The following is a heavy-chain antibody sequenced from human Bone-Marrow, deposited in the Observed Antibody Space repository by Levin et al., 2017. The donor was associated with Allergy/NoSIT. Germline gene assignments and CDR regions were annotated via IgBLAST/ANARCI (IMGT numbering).Heavy chain of an antibody. CDR1: GYTFNTYG. D-gene: IGHD1-1*01. CDR3: ARDDNWNDPYYFDY. Sequence: ASVKVSCKASGYTFNTYGFGWVRQAPGQGLEWMGWISAYNGNTKYAQNFQGRLTLTTNLSTTTAFMELTSLVTDDTAVYYCARDDNWNDPYYFDYWGQGTLVTVSS. J-gene: IGHJ4*02. V-gene: IGHV1-18*01. CDR2: ISAYNGNT.